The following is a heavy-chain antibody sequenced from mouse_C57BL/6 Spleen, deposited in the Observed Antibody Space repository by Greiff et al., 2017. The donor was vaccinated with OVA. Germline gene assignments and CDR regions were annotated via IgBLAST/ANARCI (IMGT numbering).Heavy chain of an antibody. CDR1: GYTFPSYW. CDR2: IDPNSGGT. CDR3: ARSEGLRRVFDY. Sequence: QVHVKQPGAELVKPGASVKLSCKASGYTFPSYWMHWVKQRPGRSLEWIGRIDPNSGGTKYNEKFKSKATLTVDKPSSTAYMQRSSLTSEDSAVYYCARSEGLRRVFDYWGQGTTLTVSS. J-gene: IGHJ2*01. D-gene: IGHD2-4*01. V-gene: IGHV1-72*01.